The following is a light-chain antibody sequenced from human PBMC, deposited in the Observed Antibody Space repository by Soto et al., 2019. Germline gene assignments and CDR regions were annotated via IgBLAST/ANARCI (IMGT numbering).Light chain of an antibody. J-gene: IGLJ1*01. Sequence: SDELTQPASLSVAPGQTASISCGGNNIGSRSVHWYQQKPGQAPVLVVYDDRDRPSGIPERFAGSNSGNTATLTISRVEAGDEADYYCQVWDSTSDNYVFGTGTKVTVL. V-gene: IGLV3-21*02. CDR1: NIGSRS. CDR2: DDR. CDR3: QVWDSTSDNYV.